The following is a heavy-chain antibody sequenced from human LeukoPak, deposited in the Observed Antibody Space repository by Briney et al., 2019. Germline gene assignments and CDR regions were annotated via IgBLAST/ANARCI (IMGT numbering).Heavy chain of an antibody. CDR3: ASGRITGWYYFDN. D-gene: IGHD3-16*01. CDR2: ISGSGDAT. V-gene: IGHV3-23*01. Sequence: PGGSLRLSCAGSGFTFGIFSKFAMSWVRQAPGKGLEWVCVISGSGDATYYADSVRGRFTISRDNYKDTLYLQMNSLRAEDTAVYYCASGRITGWYYFDNWGQGTLVTVSS. J-gene: IGHJ4*02. CDR1: GFTFGIFSKFA.